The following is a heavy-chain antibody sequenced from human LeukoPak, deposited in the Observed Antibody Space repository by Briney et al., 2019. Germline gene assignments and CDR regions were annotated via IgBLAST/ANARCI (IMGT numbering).Heavy chain of an antibody. J-gene: IGHJ4*02. CDR3: ARDLLLVGATAY. V-gene: IGHV1-18*01. D-gene: IGHD1-26*01. Sequence: ASVKVSCKASVYTFTSYGISSVPQAPSQRREGMRWMSAYNVNTNYAQKLQGRVTMTTDTSTSTAYMELRSLRSDDTAVYYCARDLLLVGATAYWGQGTLVTVSS. CDR2: MSAYNVNT. CDR1: VYTFTSYG.